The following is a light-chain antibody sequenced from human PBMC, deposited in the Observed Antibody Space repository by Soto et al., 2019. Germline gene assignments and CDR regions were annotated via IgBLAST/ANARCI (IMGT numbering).Light chain of an antibody. J-gene: IGKJ2*01. Sequence: DVVLTQSPLSLPVTLGQPASISCRSSQSLVHSDGIFYLNWFQQRPGQSPRRLIYKVSNRDYGVPDRFSGSGLGTDFTLEISRVEAEDVGVYYCMQGSHWPYTFGQGTKLEIK. CDR3: MQGSHWPYT. V-gene: IGKV2-30*02. CDR2: KVS. CDR1: QSLVHSDGIFY.